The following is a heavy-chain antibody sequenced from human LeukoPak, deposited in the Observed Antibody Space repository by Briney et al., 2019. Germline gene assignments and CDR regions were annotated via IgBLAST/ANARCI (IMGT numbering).Heavy chain of an antibody. V-gene: IGHV1-2*02. CDR1: GYTFTGDY. Sequence: ASVKVSCKASGYTFTGDYMHWVRQASGQGLEWMGWINPNSGGTNYAQKFQGRVTMTRDTSISTAYMELSSLRSEDTAVYYCARGYCSSTSCPSDYWGQGTLVTVSS. J-gene: IGHJ4*02. D-gene: IGHD2-2*01. CDR3: ARGYCSSTSCPSDY. CDR2: INPNSGGT.